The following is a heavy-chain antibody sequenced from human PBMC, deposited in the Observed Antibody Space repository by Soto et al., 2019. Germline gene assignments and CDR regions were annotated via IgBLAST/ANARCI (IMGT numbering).Heavy chain of an antibody. J-gene: IGHJ4*02. V-gene: IGHV3-30*18. CDR2: ISYDGSNK. D-gene: IGHD4-17*01. Sequence: QVQLVESGGGVVQPGRSLRLSCAASGFTFSSYGMHWVRQAPGKGLEWVAVISYDGSNKYYADSVKGRFTISRDNSKNTLYLQMNSRRAEDTAVYYCANGDYDGYFDYWGQGTLVTVSS. CDR1: GFTFSSYG. CDR3: ANGDYDGYFDY.